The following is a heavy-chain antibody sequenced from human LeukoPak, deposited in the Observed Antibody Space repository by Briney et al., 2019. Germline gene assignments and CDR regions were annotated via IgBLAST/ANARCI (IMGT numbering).Heavy chain of an antibody. V-gene: IGHV3-7*01. CDR2: INQDGSEK. CDR1: GLIFRSYW. CDR3: ARERDGRFFDY. D-gene: IGHD5-24*01. J-gene: IGHJ4*02. Sequence: TGGSLRLSCEVSGLIFRSYWMSWVRQAPGKGLEWVANINQDGSEKYFVDSVRGRFTISRDNAKNSLHLQMNTLRAKDTAVYYCARERDGRFFDYWGQGTLVSVSS.